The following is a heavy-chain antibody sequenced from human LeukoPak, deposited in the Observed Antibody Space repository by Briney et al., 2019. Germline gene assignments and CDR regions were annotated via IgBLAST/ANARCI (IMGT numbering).Heavy chain of an antibody. CDR1: GYTFTGYY. D-gene: IGHD3-10*01. V-gene: IGHV1-2*02. CDR3: ARDWDGSGSYYRGPHNWFDP. Sequence: GASVKVSCKASGYTFTGYYMHWVRQAPGQGLEWMGWINPNSGGTNYAQKFQGRVTMTRDTSISTAYMELSRLRSDDTAVYYCARDWDGSGSYYRGPHNWFDPWGQGTLVTVSS. J-gene: IGHJ5*02. CDR2: INPNSGGT.